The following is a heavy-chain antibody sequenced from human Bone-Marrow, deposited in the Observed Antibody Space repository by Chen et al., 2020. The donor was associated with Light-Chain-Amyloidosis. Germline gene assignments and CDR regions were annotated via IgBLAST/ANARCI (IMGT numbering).Heavy chain of an antibody. V-gene: IGHV3-21*01. CDR2: VTNSSSNI. CDR3: ASSAPDPSS. J-gene: IGHJ5*02. Sequence: EVQWVAAGGGLVKPGGALTISCVASGLTFSTYDMNCVRQAPGKGLEWISAVTNSSSNIYYADSVRGRFTISRDNAKNSLYLQMNSLRAEDTAMYYCASSAPDPSSWGQGTLVTVSS. CDR1: GLTFSTYD.